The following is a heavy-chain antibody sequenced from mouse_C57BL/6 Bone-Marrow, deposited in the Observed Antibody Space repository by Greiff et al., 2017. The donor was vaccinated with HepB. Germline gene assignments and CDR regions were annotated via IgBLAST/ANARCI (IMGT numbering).Heavy chain of an antibody. CDR3: ARHVTTVVARYFDV. Sequence: DVMLVESGGGLVQPGGSLKLSCAASGFTFSDYYMYWVRQTPEKRLEWVAYIRNGGGSTYYPDTVKGRFTISRDNAKNTLYLQMSRLKSEDTAMYYCARHVTTVVARYFDVWGTGTTVTGSS. CDR2: IRNGGGST. J-gene: IGHJ1*03. V-gene: IGHV5-12*01. CDR1: GFTFSDYY. D-gene: IGHD1-1*01.